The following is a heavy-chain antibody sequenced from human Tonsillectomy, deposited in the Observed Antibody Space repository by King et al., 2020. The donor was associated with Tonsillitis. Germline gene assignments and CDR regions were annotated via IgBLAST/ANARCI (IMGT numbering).Heavy chain of an antibody. Sequence: LQLQESGPGLVKPSETLSLTCTVSGGSISSSSYYWGWIRQPPGKGLEWIGSIYYSGSTYYNPSLKSRVTISVDTSKKQFSLKLSSVTAADTAVYYCARQGSDYSNDYFDYWGQGTLVTVSS. V-gene: IGHV4-39*01. CDR1: GGSISSSSYY. D-gene: IGHD4-11*01. J-gene: IGHJ4*02. CDR2: IYYSGST. CDR3: ARQGSDYSNDYFDY.